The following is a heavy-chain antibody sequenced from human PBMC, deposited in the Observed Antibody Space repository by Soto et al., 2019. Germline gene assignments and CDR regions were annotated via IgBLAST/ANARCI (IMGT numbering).Heavy chain of an antibody. CDR2: ISYDGSNK. V-gene: IGHV3-30*18. CDR1: GFTFSSYG. J-gene: IGHJ4*02. CDR3: AKDPGYSGYDLRY. Sequence: SCAASGFTFSSYGMHWVRQAPGKGLEWVAVISYDGSNKYYADSVKGRFTISRGNSKNTLYLQMNSLRAEDTAVYYCAKDPGYSGYDLRYWGQGTLVTVSS. D-gene: IGHD5-12*01.